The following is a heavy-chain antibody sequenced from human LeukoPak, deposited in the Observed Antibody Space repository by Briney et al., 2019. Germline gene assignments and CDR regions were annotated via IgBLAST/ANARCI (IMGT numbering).Heavy chain of an antibody. J-gene: IGHJ4*02. CDR2: ISSSSTYI. CDR1: GFTFSSYT. D-gene: IGHD5-24*01. V-gene: IGHV3-21*01. CDR3: AKDSAQCSITD. Sequence: GGSLRLSCAASGFTFSSYTMNWVRQAPGKGLEWVSSISSSSTYIYSADSVKGRFTISRDNSKNTLYMQMNSLRAEDTAVYYCAKDSAQCSITDWGQGTLVTVSS.